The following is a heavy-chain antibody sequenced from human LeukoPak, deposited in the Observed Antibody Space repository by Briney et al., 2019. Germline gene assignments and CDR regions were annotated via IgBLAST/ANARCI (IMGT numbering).Heavy chain of an antibody. CDR2: IYYSGNT. Sequence: SETLSLTCTVSGGSISSTNYYWGWIRQPPGKGLEWIGSIYYSGNTYYTPSLKSRVTISVDTSKNQFSLKLSSVTAADTAVYYCARDYPTGDYSFDYWGQGTLVTVSS. V-gene: IGHV4-39*07. CDR3: ARDYPTGDYSFDY. D-gene: IGHD4-17*01. J-gene: IGHJ4*02. CDR1: GGSISSTNYY.